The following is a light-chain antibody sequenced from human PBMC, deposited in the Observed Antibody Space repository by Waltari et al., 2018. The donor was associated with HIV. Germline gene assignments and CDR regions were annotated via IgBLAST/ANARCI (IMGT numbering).Light chain of an antibody. CDR3: ATWEGSLGGFYV. CDR1: TSNVGSNF. V-gene: IGLV1-47*01. Sequence: QSVLTQPPSASGTPGQRVTVSCSGTTSNVGSNFVSWYQHLPGTAPKLLIYRDNRRPSGVPDRFAGSKSGASASLAISGLRSEDEGDYYCATWEGSLGGFYVFGAGTKVTVL. J-gene: IGLJ1*01. CDR2: RDN.